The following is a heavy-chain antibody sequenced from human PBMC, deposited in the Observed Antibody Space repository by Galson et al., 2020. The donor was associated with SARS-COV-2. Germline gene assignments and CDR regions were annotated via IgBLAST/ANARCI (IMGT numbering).Heavy chain of an antibody. Sequence: ASVKVSCKASGYTFTSYGISWVRQAPGHGLEWMGWISAYNGNTNYAQKLQGRVTMTTDTSTSTAYMELRSLRSDDTAVYYCAREAHSSSWLAHYWYFDLWGRGTLVTVSS. CDR3: AREAHSSSWLAHYWYFDL. CDR2: ISAYNGNT. CDR1: GYTFTSYG. V-gene: IGHV1-18*01. J-gene: IGHJ2*01. D-gene: IGHD6-13*01.